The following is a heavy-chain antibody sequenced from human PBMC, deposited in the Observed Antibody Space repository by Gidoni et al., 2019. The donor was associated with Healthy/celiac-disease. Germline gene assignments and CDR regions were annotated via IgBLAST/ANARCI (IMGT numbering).Heavy chain of an antibody. CDR1: GFTLSSYG. CDR2: ISYDGSNK. V-gene: IGHV3-30*18. D-gene: IGHD5-12*01. Sequence: QVQLVESGGGVVQPGRSLRLSCAASGFTLSSYGMHWVRQAPGKVLEWVAVISYDGSNKYYADSVKGRFTISRDNSKSTLYLQMNSLRAEDTAVYYCAKSLSPGYDGLRDYYYYMDVWGKGTTVTVSS. CDR3: AKSLSPGYDGLRDYYYYMDV. J-gene: IGHJ6*03.